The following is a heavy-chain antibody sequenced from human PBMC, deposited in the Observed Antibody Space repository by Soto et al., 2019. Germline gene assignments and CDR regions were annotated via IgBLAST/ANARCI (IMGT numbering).Heavy chain of an antibody. CDR1: GFTFSSYS. J-gene: IGHJ4*02. V-gene: IGHV3-21*01. Sequence: EVQLVESGGGLVKPGGSLRLSCAAYGFTFSSYSMNWVRQAPGKGLEWVSSISSSSSYIYYADSVKGRFTISRDNAKNSLYLQMNSLRAEDTAVYYCANEEIATMLLNWGQGTLVTVSS. CDR2: ISSSSSYI. CDR3: ANEEIATMLLN. D-gene: IGHD5-12*01.